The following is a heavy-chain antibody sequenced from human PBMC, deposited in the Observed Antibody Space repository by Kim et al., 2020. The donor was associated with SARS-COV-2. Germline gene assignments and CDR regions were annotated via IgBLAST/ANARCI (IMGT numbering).Heavy chain of an antibody. D-gene: IGHD5-18*01. CDR2: ISYDGSNK. CDR1: GFTFSSYG. Sequence: GGSLRLSCAASGFTFSSYGMHWVRQAPGKGLEWVAVISYDGSNKYYADSVKGRFTISRDNSKNTLYLQMNSLRAEDTAVYYCAKAGGYSYGMDVWGQGTT. CDR3: AKAGGYSYGMDV. J-gene: IGHJ6*02. V-gene: IGHV3-30*18.